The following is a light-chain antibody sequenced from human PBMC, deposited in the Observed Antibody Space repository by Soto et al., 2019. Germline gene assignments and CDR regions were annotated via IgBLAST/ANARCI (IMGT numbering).Light chain of an antibody. CDR1: RSVDKW. V-gene: IGKV1-5*02. J-gene: IGKJ1*01. CDR2: EAS. CDR3: QQYDSFWT. Sequence: DIQMTQSPSTLSASLGDRVTIICRASRSVDKWLAWYQQQSGKAPKLLIYEASHLQSGVPSRFGGSGSGTEFTLTINKLQPEDVATYYCQQYDSFWTFGQGTTVEV.